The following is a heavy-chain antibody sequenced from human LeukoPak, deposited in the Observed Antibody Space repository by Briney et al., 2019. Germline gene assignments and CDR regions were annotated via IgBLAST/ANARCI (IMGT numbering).Heavy chain of an antibody. CDR1: GYIFTSYD. D-gene: IGHD2-2*02. J-gene: IGHJ6*02. Sequence: ASVKVSCKASGYIFTSYDINWVRQATGQGLEWMGWMNPNSGNTGYAQKFQGRVTMTRNTSISTAYMELSSLRSEDTAVYYCARDCSSTSCYIADGMDVWGQGTTVTVSS. CDR3: ARDCSSTSCYIADGMDV. CDR2: MNPNSGNT. V-gene: IGHV1-8*01.